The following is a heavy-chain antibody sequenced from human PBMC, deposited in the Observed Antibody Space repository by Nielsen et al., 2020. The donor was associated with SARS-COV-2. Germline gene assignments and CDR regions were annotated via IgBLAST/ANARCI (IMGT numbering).Heavy chain of an antibody. Sequence: SETLSLTCTVSGGSISSYYWSWIRQPPGKGLEWIGYIYYSGSTNYNPSLKSRVTISVDTSKNQFSLKLSSVTAADTAVYYCARRWDYMDVWGKGTTVTVSS. CDR1: GGSISSYY. CDR2: IYYSGST. CDR3: ARRWDYMDV. D-gene: IGHD1-26*01. J-gene: IGHJ6*03. V-gene: IGHV4-59*08.